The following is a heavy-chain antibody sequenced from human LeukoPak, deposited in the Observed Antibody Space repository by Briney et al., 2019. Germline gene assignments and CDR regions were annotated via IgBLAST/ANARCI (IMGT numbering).Heavy chain of an antibody. D-gene: IGHD5-18*01. CDR2: ISSSGSTI. CDR1: GFAFSDYY. Sequence: GGSLRLSCAASGFAFSDYYMSWIRKAPGKGLEWVSYISSSGSTIYYADSVKGRFTISRDNAKNSLYLQMNSLRAEDTAVYYCARGAAMVFYYYYYMDVWGKGTTVTVSS. J-gene: IGHJ6*03. CDR3: ARGAAMVFYYYYYMDV. V-gene: IGHV3-11*04.